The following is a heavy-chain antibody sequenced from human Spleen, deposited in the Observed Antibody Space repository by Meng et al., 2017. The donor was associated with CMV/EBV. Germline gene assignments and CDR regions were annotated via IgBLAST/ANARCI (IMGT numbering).Heavy chain of an antibody. V-gene: IGHV3-23*01. CDR2: ISGSGGST. Sequence: GESLKISCAASGFTFDDYAMSWVRQAPGKGLEWVSAISGSGGSTYYADSVKGRFTISRDNSKNTLYLQMNSLKTEDTAVYYCTTSLYDFWSGYSDYWGQGTLVTVSS. CDR3: TTSLYDFWSGYSDY. J-gene: IGHJ4*02. CDR1: GFTFDDYA. D-gene: IGHD3-3*01.